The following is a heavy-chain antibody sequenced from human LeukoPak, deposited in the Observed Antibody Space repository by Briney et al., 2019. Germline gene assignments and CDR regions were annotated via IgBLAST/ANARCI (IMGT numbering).Heavy chain of an antibody. CDR2: INPNSGGT. CDR3: ARVSPWVYYDSSGYDY. J-gene: IGHJ4*02. CDR1: GYTFTGYY. Sequence: ASVKVSCKASGYTFTGYYMHWVRQASGQGLEWMGWINPNSGGTNYAQKFQGRVTMTRDTSISTAYMELSRLRSDDTAVYYCARVSPWVYYDSSGYDYWGQGTLVTVSS. V-gene: IGHV1-2*02. D-gene: IGHD3-22*01.